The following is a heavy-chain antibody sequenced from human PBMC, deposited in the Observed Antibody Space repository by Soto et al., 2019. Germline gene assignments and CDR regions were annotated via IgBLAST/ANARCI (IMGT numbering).Heavy chain of an antibody. V-gene: IGHV4-59*01. D-gene: IGHD3-22*01. Sequence: PSETLSLTCTVSGGSISSYYWSWIRQPPGKGLEWIGYIYYSGSTNYNPSLKSRVTISVDTSKNQFSLKLSSVTAADTAVYYCARTYYYDSSVNYYYGMDVCGQGTTVTXSS. CDR1: GGSISSYY. CDR3: ARTYYYDSSVNYYYGMDV. CDR2: IYYSGST. J-gene: IGHJ6*02.